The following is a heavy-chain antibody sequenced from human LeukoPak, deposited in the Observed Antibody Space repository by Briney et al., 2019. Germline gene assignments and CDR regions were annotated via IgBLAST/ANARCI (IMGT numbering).Heavy chain of an antibody. D-gene: IGHD4/OR15-4a*01. V-gene: IGHV3-53*01. CDR2: IYSGGST. CDR3: ASMVLTPYGMDV. Sequence: GGSLRLSCAASGFTFSDYYMSWIRQAPGKGLEWVSVIYSGGSTYYADSVKGRFTISRDNSKNTLYLQMNSLRAEDTAVYYCASMVLTPYGMDVWGQGTTVTVSS. J-gene: IGHJ6*02. CDR1: GFTFSDYY.